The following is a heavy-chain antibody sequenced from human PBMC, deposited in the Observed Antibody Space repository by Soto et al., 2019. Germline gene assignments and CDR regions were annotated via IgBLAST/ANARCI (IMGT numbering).Heavy chain of an antibody. D-gene: IGHD1-26*01. V-gene: IGHV1-18*01. CDR1: GYTFTSYG. CDR2: ISAYNGNT. Sequence: GPVKVSCKASGYTFTSYGISWVRQAPGQGLEWMGWISAYNGNTNYAQKLQGRVTMTTDTSTSTAYMELRSLRSDDTAVYYCARGGSYSGSYPWGGYYYYGMDVWGQGTTVTVSS. CDR3: ARGGSYSGSYPWGGYYYYGMDV. J-gene: IGHJ6*02.